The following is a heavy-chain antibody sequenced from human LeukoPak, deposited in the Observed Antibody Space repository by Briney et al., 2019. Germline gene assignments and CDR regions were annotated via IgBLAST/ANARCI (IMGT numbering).Heavy chain of an antibody. Sequence: GGSLRLSCAASGFTFSSYGMHWVRQAPGKGLEWVAVIWYDGSNKYYVDSVKGRFTISRDNAKNSVYLQMNSLRAEDTAVYYCARAMDVWGQGTTVIVSS. CDR3: ARAMDV. CDR1: GFTFSSYG. CDR2: IWYDGSNK. V-gene: IGHV3-33*01. J-gene: IGHJ6*02.